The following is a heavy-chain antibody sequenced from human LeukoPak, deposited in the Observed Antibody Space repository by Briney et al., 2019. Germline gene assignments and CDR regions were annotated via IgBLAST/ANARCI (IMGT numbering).Heavy chain of an antibody. CDR2: IYYSGST. Sequence: KASETLSLTCTVSGGSISSYYWSWIRQPPGKGLEWIGYIYYSGSTNYNPSLKSRVTISVDTSKNQFSLKLSSVTAADTAVYYCARDDGQTGPTLDYWGQGTLVTVSS. CDR1: GGSISSYY. CDR3: ARDDGQTGPTLDY. J-gene: IGHJ4*02. D-gene: IGHD7-27*01. V-gene: IGHV4-59*01.